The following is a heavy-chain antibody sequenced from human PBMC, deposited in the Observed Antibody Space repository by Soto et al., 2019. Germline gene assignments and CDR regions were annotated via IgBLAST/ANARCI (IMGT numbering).Heavy chain of an antibody. CDR3: ARGHYTMDV. V-gene: IGHV3-11*03. CDR2: ISTASDT. CDR1: GSMFSDYY. J-gene: IGHJ6*02. Sequence: QVQLMQSGGGLVKPGGSLRISCAASGSMFSDYYMTWIRQTPVKGLEWVAYISTASDTTYVDSVRGRFTIYRDNARNSLYLQMNSLRAGDSAVYFCARGHYTMDVWGQGTTVTVS.